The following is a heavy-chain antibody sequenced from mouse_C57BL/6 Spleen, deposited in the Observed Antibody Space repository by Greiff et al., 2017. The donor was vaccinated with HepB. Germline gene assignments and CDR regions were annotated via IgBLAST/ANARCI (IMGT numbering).Heavy chain of an antibody. Sequence: VNVVESGAELVRPGSSVKLSCKASGYTFTSYWMHWVKQRPIQGLEWIGNIDPSDSETHYNQKFKDKATLTVDKSSSTAYMQLSSLTSEDSAVYYCARWGNPMDYWGQGTSVTVSS. J-gene: IGHJ4*01. CDR2: IDPSDSET. CDR1: GYTFTSYW. V-gene: IGHV1-52*01. CDR3: ARWGNPMDY.